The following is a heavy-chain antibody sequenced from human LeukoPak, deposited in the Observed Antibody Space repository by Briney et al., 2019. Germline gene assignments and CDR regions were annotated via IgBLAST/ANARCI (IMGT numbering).Heavy chain of an antibody. CDR2: INWNGGST. CDR3: ARGRPQWLGGWYYYYYMDV. Sequence: GGSLRLSCAASGFTFDDYGMSWVRQVPGKGLEWVSGINWNGGSTGYVDSVKGRFTISRDNAKNSLYLQMNSLRAEDTAVYYCARGRPQWLGGWYYYYYMDVWGKGTTVTTSS. J-gene: IGHJ6*03. D-gene: IGHD6-19*01. CDR1: GFTFDDYG. V-gene: IGHV3-20*04.